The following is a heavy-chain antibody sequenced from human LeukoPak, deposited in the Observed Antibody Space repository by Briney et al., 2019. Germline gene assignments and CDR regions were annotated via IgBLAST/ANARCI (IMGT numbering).Heavy chain of an antibody. D-gene: IGHD6-13*01. CDR2: IWYDGSNK. J-gene: IGHJ4*02. CDR1: GFTFSSYG. CDR3: ARASMRMATAGLVDY. V-gene: IGHV3-33*01. Sequence: QTGGSLRLSCAASGFTFSSYGMHWVRQAPGRGLEWVAVIWYDGSNKYYAESVKGRFTISRDNSKNTLYLQMNSLRAEDTAVYYCARASMRMATAGLVDYWGQGTLVTVSS.